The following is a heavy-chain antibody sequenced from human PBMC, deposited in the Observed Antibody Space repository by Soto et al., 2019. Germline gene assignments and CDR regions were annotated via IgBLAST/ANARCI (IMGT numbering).Heavy chain of an antibody. CDR3: ARGPIVVVPAANDYYYGLDV. J-gene: IGHJ6*02. D-gene: IGHD2-2*01. V-gene: IGHV4-38-2*01. CDR2: IYHSGRT. CDR1: GYSISSGYY. Sequence: SETLSLTCAVSGYSISSGYYWGWIRQPPGKGLEWIGSIYHSGRTYYNPSLKSRVTISVATSKNQFSLKLSSVTAADTAVYYCARGPIVVVPAANDYYYGLDVWGQGTTVTVSS.